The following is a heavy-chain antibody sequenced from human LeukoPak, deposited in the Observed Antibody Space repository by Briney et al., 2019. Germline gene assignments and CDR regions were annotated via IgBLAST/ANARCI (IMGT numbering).Heavy chain of an antibody. CDR1: GGTFSSYA. Sequence: ASVKVSCKASGGTFSSYAISWVRQVPGQGLEWMGGIIPIFGTANYAQKFQGRVTITADKSTSTAYMELSSLRSEDTAVYYCARKSVELPAYMDVWGKGTTVTISS. J-gene: IGHJ6*03. V-gene: IGHV1-69*06. CDR2: IIPIFGTA. CDR3: ARKSVELPAYMDV. D-gene: IGHD2-15*01.